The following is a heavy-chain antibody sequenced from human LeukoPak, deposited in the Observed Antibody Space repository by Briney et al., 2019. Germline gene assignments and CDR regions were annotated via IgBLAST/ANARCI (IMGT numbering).Heavy chain of an antibody. D-gene: IGHD3-22*01. CDR3: AGSRGYYFDY. CDR1: GYSFTSYW. CDR2: IYPDDSDI. Sequence: GESLKISCKGSGYSFTSYWIGWVRQMPGKGLEWMGIIYPDDSDIRYSPSFQGQVIISADKSINTAYLQWSSLKASDTAMYYCAGSRGYYFDYWGQGTLVTVSS. J-gene: IGHJ4*02. V-gene: IGHV5-51*01.